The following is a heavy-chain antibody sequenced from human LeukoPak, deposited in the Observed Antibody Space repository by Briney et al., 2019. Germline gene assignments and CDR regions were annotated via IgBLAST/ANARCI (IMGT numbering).Heavy chain of an antibody. CDR3: ARGGRVTMIVVPLGFDY. CDR1: GFTFSSYW. V-gene: IGHV3-7*01. D-gene: IGHD3-22*01. CDR2: IKQDGSEK. Sequence: GGSLRLSCAASGFTFSSYWMSWVRQAPGKGLEWVANIKQDGSEKYYVDSVKGRFTISRDNAKNSLYLQMNSLRAEDTAVYYCARGGRVTMIVVPLGFDYWGQGTLVTVSS. J-gene: IGHJ4*02.